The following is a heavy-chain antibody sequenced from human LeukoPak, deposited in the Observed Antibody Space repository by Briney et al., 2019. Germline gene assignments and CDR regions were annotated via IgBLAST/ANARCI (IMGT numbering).Heavy chain of an antibody. V-gene: IGHV3-30-3*01. CDR2: ISYDGSNK. Sequence: GGSLRLSCAASGFTFSSYAMHWVRQAPGKGLEWVAVISYDGSNKYYADSVKGRFTISRDNSKNTLYLQMNSLRAEDTAVYYCARGYSSSTGGIDYWGQGTLVTVSS. D-gene: IGHD6-19*01. J-gene: IGHJ4*02. CDR1: GFTFSSYA. CDR3: ARGYSSSTGGIDY.